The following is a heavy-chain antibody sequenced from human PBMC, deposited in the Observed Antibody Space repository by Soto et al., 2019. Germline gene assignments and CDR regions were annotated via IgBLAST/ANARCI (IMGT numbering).Heavy chain of an antibody. CDR2: IWYDGSNK. CDR1: GFTFSSYG. Sequence: QVQLVESGGGVVQPGRSLRLSCAASGFTFSSYGMHWVRQAPGKGLEWVAVIWYDGSNKYYADSVKGRFTISRDNSKNTLDLQMNSLRAEDTAVYYCARDGRAYSSGWCGFDPWGQGTLVTVYS. D-gene: IGHD6-19*01. CDR3: ARDGRAYSSGWCGFDP. J-gene: IGHJ5*02. V-gene: IGHV3-33*01.